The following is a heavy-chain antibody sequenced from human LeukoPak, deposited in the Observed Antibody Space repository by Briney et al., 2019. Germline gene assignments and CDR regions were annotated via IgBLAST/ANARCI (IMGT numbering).Heavy chain of an antibody. D-gene: IGHD5-24*01. CDR3: ARAIERGRRFDY. CDR1: GYIFTTYY. Sequence: ASVNVSCRTSGYIFTTYYVHWVRQAPGQGLEWMGVINPSGGRTNYAQKFHGRVAMTRDTSTSTVYMDLSSLISDDTAIYYCARAIERGRRFDYWGQGTLVTVSS. J-gene: IGHJ4*02. CDR2: INPSGGRT. V-gene: IGHV1-46*01.